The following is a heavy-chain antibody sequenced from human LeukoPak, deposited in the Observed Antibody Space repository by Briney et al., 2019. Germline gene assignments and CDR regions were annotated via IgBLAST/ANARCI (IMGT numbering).Heavy chain of an antibody. Sequence: TSETLSLTCAVYCGSFSGYYWSWIRQPPGKGLEWIGEINHSGSTNYNPSLKSRVTISVDTSKNQFSLKLSSVTAADTAVYYCARGIAHDVWSGYFHYYYMDVLGKGTTVTVSS. J-gene: IGHJ6*03. CDR3: ARGIAHDVWSGYFHYYYMDV. D-gene: IGHD3-3*01. CDR2: INHSGST. V-gene: IGHV4-34*01. CDR1: CGSFSGYY.